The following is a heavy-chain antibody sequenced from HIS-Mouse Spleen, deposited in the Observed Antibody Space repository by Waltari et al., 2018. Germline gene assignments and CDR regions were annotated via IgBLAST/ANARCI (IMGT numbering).Heavy chain of an antibody. D-gene: IGHD6-13*01. Sequence: QLQLQESGPGLVKPSETLSLTCTVSGGSISSLSHYWGWIQPPGKGLEWIGSIYYSGSTYYNPSLKSRVTISVDTSKNQFSLKLSSVTAADTAVYYCAREIPYSSSWYDWYFDLWGRGTLVTVSS. CDR1: GGSISSLSHY. J-gene: IGHJ2*01. CDR3: AREIPYSSSWYDWYFDL. CDR2: IYYSGST. V-gene: IGHV4-39*07.